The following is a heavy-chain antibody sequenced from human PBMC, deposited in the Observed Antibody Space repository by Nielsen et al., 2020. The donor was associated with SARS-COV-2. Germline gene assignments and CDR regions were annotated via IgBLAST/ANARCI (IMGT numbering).Heavy chain of an antibody. D-gene: IGHD1-26*01. V-gene: IGHV3-23*01. J-gene: IGHJ3*02. CDR3: ASYSGSYYVGAFDI. CDR2: ISGSGGST. CDR1: GFTFSSYA. Sequence: GGSLRPSCAASGFTFSSYAMSWVRQAPGKGLEWVSAISGSGGSTYYADSVKGRFTISRDNSKNTLYLQMNSLRAEDTAVYYCASYSGSYYVGAFDIWGQGTMVTVSS.